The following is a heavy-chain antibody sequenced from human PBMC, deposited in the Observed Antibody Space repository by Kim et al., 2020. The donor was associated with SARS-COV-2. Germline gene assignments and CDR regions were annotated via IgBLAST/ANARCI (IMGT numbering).Heavy chain of an antibody. V-gene: IGHV3-15*01. J-gene: IGHJ4*02. Sequence: YAAPVKGRFTISRDDSKNTLYLQMNSLKTEDTAVYYCTTGLVTAIQQIDYWGQGTLVTVSS. CDR3: TTGLVTAIQQIDY. D-gene: IGHD2-21*02.